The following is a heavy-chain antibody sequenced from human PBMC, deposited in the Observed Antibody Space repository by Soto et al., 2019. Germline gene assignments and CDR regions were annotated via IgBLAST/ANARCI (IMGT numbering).Heavy chain of an antibody. CDR2: IFSNDEK. D-gene: IGHD2-8*01. J-gene: IGHJ6*02. CDR3: ARIPILGYCTNGVCSDALYYYGMDV. Sequence: VSGPTLVNPTETLTLTCTVSGFSLSNARMGVSWIRQPPGKALEWLAHIFSNDEKSYSTSLKSRLTISKDTSKSQVVLTMTNMDPVDTATYYCARIPILGYCTNGVCSDALYYYGMDVWGQGTTVTVSS. V-gene: IGHV2-26*01. CDR1: GFSLSNARMG.